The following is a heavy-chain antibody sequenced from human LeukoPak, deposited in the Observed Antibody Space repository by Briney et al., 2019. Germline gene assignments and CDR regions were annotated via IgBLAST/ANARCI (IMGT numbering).Heavy chain of an antibody. CDR3: ARLGSIAAAGTVDY. CDR1: GFTFSDYY. D-gene: IGHD6-13*01. Sequence: GGSLRLSCAASGFTFSDYYMSWIRQAPGKGLEWVSYISSSGSTIYYADSVKGRFTIYRDNARNSLYLQMDSLRAEDTAVYYCARLGSIAAAGTVDYWGQGTLVIVSS. V-gene: IGHV3-11*01. CDR2: ISSSGSTI. J-gene: IGHJ4*02.